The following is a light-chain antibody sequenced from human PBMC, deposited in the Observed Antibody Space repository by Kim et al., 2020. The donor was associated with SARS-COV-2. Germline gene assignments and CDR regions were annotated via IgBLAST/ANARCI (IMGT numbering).Light chain of an antibody. CDR1: QGISSY. CDR2: AAS. CDR3: QQYYSYPPT. J-gene: IGKJ4*01. V-gene: IGKV1-8*01. Sequence: AIRITQSPSSLSASTGDRVTITCRASQGISSYLAWYQQKPGKAPKLLIYAASTLQSGVPSRFSGSGSGTDFTPTISCLQSEDFATYYCQQYYSYPPTFGGGTKVDIK.